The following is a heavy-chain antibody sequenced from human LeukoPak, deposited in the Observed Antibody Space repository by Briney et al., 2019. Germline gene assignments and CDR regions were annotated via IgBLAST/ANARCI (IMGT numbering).Heavy chain of an antibody. Sequence: GGSLRLSCAASGFTFSSYERNWVRQAPGKGLEWVSFIRSGGITTYYAESVKGRFTISRDNAKNTLYLQMNSLRAEDTAVYYCSNTRYTSSWHRYCFDYWGQGAVSAVSS. D-gene: IGHD6-13*01. J-gene: IGHJ4*02. CDR3: SNTRYTSSWHRYCFDY. CDR1: GFTFSSYE. V-gene: IGHV3-48*03. CDR2: IRSGGITT.